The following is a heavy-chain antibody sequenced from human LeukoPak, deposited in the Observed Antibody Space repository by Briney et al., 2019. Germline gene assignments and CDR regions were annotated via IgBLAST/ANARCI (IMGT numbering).Heavy chain of an antibody. CDR2: ILPIVETT. Sequence: SVKVSCKASGDIFAKYSISWLRQAPGQGLEWMGRILPIVETTNYARKFQDRVTITADKSMSTAYMELTNLRSGDTAMYYCARGDQALGSGGLIVNNYFDLWGQGTLVTVSS. CDR1: GDIFAKYS. V-gene: IGHV1-69*08. J-gene: IGHJ5*02. D-gene: IGHD3-16*01. CDR3: ARGDQALGSGGLIVNNYFDL.